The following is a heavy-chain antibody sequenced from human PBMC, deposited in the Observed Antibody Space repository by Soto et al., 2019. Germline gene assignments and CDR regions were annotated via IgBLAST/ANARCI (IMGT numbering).Heavy chain of an antibody. Sequence: PGESLNIFCKASGYRFTTYWIGWVRQMAGKGLEWMGIIYPADSDTRYSPSFQGQVTISADKSIDTAYLQWSSLKASDTAIYFCARQFNDHSGVGGYYYYGLDVWGQGTTVTVSS. V-gene: IGHV5-51*01. CDR2: IYPADSDT. CDR3: ARQFNDHSGVGGYYYYGLDV. CDR1: GYRFTTYW. J-gene: IGHJ6*02. D-gene: IGHD2-15*01.